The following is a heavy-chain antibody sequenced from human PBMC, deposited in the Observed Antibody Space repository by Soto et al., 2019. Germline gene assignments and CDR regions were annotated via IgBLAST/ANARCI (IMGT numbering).Heavy chain of an antibody. J-gene: IGHJ6*02. CDR1: GFTFSSYC. CDR2: ISYDGSNK. Sequence: PGGSLRLSCAASGFTFSSYCIHWVRQAPCKGLEWVAVISYDGSNKYYADSVKGRFTISRDNSKNTLYLQMNSLRAEDTAVYYCAKDHNYGDYYYYYYGMDVWGQGTTVTVSS. V-gene: IGHV3-30*18. D-gene: IGHD4-17*01. CDR3: AKDHNYGDYYYYYYGMDV.